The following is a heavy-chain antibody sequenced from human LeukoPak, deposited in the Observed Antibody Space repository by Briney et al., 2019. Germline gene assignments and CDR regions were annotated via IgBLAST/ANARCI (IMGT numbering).Heavy chain of an antibody. Sequence: SETLSLTCTVSGGSISSYYWSWIRQPQGKGLEWIGYIYYSGSTNYNPSLKSRVTISVDTSKNQFSLKLSSVTAADTAVYYCARGGSIVGATPWGQGTLVTVSS. CDR2: IYYSGST. CDR3: ARGGSIVGATP. D-gene: IGHD1-26*01. CDR1: GGSISSYY. V-gene: IGHV4-59*01. J-gene: IGHJ5*02.